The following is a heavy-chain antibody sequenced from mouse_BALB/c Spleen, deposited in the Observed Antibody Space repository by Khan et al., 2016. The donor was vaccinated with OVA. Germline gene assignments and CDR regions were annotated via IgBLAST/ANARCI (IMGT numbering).Heavy chain of an antibody. V-gene: IGHV14-3*02. CDR2: IDPANGDT. J-gene: IGHJ4*01. CDR3: ARSHTLWPMDY. CDR1: GFNINDTC. Sequence: VQLQQPGAELVKPGASVKLSCTASGFNINDTCLHWVKQRPEQGLEWIGRIDPANGDTKYDPKFQAKATITEDKPTNIAYLQLSSLTSEDTTVHYSARSHTLWPMDYWCLGTSVTVSS. D-gene: IGHD1-1*02.